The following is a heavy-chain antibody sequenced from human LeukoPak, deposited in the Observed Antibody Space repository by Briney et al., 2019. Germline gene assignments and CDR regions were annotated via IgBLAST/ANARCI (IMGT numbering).Heavy chain of an antibody. CDR1: GGSIYGDYYY. J-gene: IGHJ4*02. D-gene: IGHD6-13*01. V-gene: IGHV4-39*01. Sequence: PSETLSLTCSVSGGSIYGDYYYWAWIGQSPGERLEWIGSIYYSGSTYYNPSLKSRVTMSVDRSESQFSLKLSSVTAADTAVYYCARHLKQQPHDYWGRGTLVTVSS. CDR3: ARHLKQQPHDY. CDR2: IYYSGST.